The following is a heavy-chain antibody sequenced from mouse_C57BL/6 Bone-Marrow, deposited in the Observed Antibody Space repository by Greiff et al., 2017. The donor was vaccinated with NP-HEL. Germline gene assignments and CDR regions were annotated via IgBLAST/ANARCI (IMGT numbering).Heavy chain of an antibody. CDR2: IYPGDGDT. V-gene: IGHV1-80*01. CDR3: ARGAY. CDR1: GYAFSSYW. J-gene: IGHJ3*01. Sequence: VQLQQSGAELVKPGASVKISCKASGYAFSSYWMNWVKQRPGKGLAWIGQIYPGDGDTNYNGKFKDTASLTADKASSTAYMQLSSVASEDSAVYVCARGAYWGQGTLVTVSA.